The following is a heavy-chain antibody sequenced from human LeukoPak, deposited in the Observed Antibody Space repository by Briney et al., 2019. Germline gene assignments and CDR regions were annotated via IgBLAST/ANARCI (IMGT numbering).Heavy chain of an antibody. J-gene: IGHJ4*02. V-gene: IGHV3-23*01. CDR2: ISGSGGST. CDR3: AKDFLIKRRASFDY. Sequence: GGSLRLSCAASGLTLRDFAMTWVRQAPGKGLEWVSAISGSGGSTYYADSVKGRFTISRDNSKNTLYLQMNSLRAEDTAVYYCAKDFLIKRRASFDYWGQGTLVTVSS. CDR1: GLTLRDFA.